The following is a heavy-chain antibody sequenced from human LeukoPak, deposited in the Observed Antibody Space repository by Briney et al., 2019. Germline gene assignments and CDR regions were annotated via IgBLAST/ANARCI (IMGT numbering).Heavy chain of an antibody. Sequence: PSETLSLTCTVSGGSISSYYWSWIRQPPGKGLEWIGYIYYSGSTNYNPSLKSRVTISVDTSKNQFSLKLSPVTAADTAVYYCAREVNGLDYWGQGTLVTVSS. CDR3: AREVNGLDY. V-gene: IGHV4-59*01. J-gene: IGHJ4*02. CDR2: IYYSGST. CDR1: GGSISSYY.